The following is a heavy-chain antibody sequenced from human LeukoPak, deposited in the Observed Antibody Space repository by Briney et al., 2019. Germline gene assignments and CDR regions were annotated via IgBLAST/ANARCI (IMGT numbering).Heavy chain of an antibody. V-gene: IGHV1-69*02. D-gene: IGHD3-3*01. J-gene: IGHJ4*02. CDR2: IIPILGIA. Sequence: SVKVSCKASGGTFSSYTISWVRQAPGQGLEWMGRIIPILGIANYAQKFQGRVTITADKSTSTAYMELNSLRSEDTAVYYCARGYDFWSGFDYWGQGTLVTVSS. CDR1: GGTFSSYT. CDR3: ARGYDFWSGFDY.